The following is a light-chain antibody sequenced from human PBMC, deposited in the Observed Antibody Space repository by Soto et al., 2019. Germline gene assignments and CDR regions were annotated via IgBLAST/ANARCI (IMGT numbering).Light chain of an antibody. CDR1: SSDVGGYNS. Sequence: QSALTQPASVSGSPGLSIAISCTGTSSDVGGYNSVSWYQQHPGKAPKLVIYDVTSRPSGVSNRFSGSKSGNTASLTISGLQAEDEGDYYCSSYRTGCSYVFGTGTKLTVL. V-gene: IGLV2-14*01. CDR3: SSYRTGCSYV. J-gene: IGLJ1*01. CDR2: DVT.